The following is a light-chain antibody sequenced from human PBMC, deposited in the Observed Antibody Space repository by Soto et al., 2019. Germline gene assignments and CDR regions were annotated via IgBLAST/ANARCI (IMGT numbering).Light chain of an antibody. CDR1: QGICKH. V-gene: IGKV1-39*01. CDR3: QQGYTSAIT. J-gene: IGKJ5*01. CDR2: AAS. Sequence: DIQMPQSPSSLSASVGDRGTITCRSSQGICKHLNWYQQKPGKAPKFLIYAASNLQSGVPSRFSGSGSGTDFTLTVNSLQPEDFATYYCQQGYTSAITFGQGTRLEIK.